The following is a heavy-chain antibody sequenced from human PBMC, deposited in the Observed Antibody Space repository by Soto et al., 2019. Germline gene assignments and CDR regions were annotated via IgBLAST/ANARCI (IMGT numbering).Heavy chain of an antibody. V-gene: IGHV3-23*01. CDR2: ISGSGGST. D-gene: IGHD5-12*01. Sequence: SLRLSSAASGFTFSSYAMSWVRQAPGKGLEWVSAISGSGGSTYYADSVKGRFTISRDNSKNTLYLQMNSLRAEDTAVYYCAKDVYSGYDLFDYWGQGTLVTVSS. J-gene: IGHJ4*02. CDR3: AKDVYSGYDLFDY. CDR1: GFTFSSYA.